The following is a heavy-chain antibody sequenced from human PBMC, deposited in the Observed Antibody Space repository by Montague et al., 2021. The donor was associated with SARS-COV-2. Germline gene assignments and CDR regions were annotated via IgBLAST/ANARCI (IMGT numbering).Heavy chain of an antibody. D-gene: IGHD2-2*02. J-gene: IGHJ6*03. CDR2: INHSGSA. CDR3: ARLGEGVVPAPILGIGPFYSYFYMDV. CDR1: GGSFSGFY. V-gene: IGHV4-34*01. Sequence: SETLSLTCAVSGGSFSGFYWGWVRQSPGKGLEWIGEINHSGSANYNPSLKRRVTISVDTSKNQFSLKLNSVTAADTAVYYCARLGEGVVPAPILGIGPFYSYFYMDVWGKGATVTVSS.